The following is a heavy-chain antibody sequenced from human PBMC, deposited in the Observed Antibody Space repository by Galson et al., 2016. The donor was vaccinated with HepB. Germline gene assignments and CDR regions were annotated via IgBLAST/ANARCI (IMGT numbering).Heavy chain of an antibody. Sequence: SLRLSCAASGFTFSSYAMTWVRQAPGKGLEWVSAIGGSGGSRYYADSGKGRFTISRDNSNNTVYLQMKSLRAEDTAIYYCARERTKLEFDPWGQGTLVTASS. CDR2: IGGSGGSR. CDR3: ARERTKLEFDP. D-gene: IGHD1-1*01. CDR1: GFTFSSYA. J-gene: IGHJ5*02. V-gene: IGHV3-23*01.